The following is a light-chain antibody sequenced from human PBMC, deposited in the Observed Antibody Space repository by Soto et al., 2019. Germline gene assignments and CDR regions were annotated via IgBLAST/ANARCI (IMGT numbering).Light chain of an antibody. Sequence: SALTQPPSASGSPGQSVTISCTGTSSDVGTYKYVSWYQQHPGKAPKLMIYEVTKRPSGVPDRFSGSKSGNTASLTVSGLQAEDEADYYCSSYAGSNNFVFGTGTKVTVL. V-gene: IGLV2-8*01. CDR2: EVT. J-gene: IGLJ1*01. CDR1: SSDVGTYKY. CDR3: SSYAGSNNFV.